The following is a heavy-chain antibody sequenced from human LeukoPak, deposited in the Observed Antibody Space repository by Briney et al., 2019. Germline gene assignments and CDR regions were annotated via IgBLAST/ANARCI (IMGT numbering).Heavy chain of an antibody. CDR2: ISGSGGST. V-gene: IGHV3-23*01. J-gene: IGHJ4*02. Sequence: PGGSLRLSYAASGFTFSSYAMSWVRQAPGKGLEWVSAISGSGGSTYYADSVKGRFTISRDNSKNTLYLQMNSLRAEDTAVYYCAKGRMAPGAAAGLPAYWGQGTLVTVSS. CDR3: AKGRMAPGAAAGLPAY. CDR1: GFTFSSYA. D-gene: IGHD6-13*01.